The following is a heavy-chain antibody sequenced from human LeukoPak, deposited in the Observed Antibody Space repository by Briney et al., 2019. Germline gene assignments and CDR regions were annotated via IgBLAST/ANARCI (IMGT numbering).Heavy chain of an antibody. CDR3: ARDSGYGDPFDY. Sequence: SETLSLTCTASGGSISSYYWSWIRQPPGKGLEWIGYIYYSGSTNYNPSLKGRVTISVDTSKNQFSLKLSSVTAADTAVYYCARDSGYGDPFDYWGQGTLVTVSS. CDR2: IYYSGST. V-gene: IGHV4-59*01. CDR1: GGSISSYY. J-gene: IGHJ4*02. D-gene: IGHD3-22*01.